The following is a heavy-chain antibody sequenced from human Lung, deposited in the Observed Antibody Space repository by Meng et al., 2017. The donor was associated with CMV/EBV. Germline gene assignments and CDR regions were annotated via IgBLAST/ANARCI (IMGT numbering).Heavy chain of an antibody. CDR2: ISSSSTYI. Sequence: SRAASGFTFSGYCMNWVRQAPGKGLEWVSSISSSSTYIYYADSVKGRFTISRDNAKNSLYLEMNSLRGEDTAVYYCVGDLSPYYDFWSGYLDFLGQGXLVTVSS. V-gene: IGHV3-21*01. CDR3: VGDLSPYYDFWSGYLDF. CDR1: GFTFSGYC. D-gene: IGHD3-3*01. J-gene: IGHJ4*02.